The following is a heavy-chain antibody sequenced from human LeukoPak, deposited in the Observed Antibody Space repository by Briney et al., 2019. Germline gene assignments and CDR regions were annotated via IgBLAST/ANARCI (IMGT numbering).Heavy chain of an antibody. D-gene: IGHD6-13*01. V-gene: IGHV4-34*01. CDR3: ARAEEYSSSWYSPGYYYYMDV. CDR1: GGSFSGYY. Sequence: MSSETLSLTCAVYGGSFSGYYWSWIRQPPGKGLEWIGEINHSGSTYYNPSLKSRVTISVDTSKNQFSLKLSSVTAADTAVYYCARAEEYSSSWYSPGYYYYMDVWGKGTTVTVSS. J-gene: IGHJ6*03. CDR2: INHSGST.